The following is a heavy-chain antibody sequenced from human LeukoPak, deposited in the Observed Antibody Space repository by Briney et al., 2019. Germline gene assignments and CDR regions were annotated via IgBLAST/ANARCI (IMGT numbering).Heavy chain of an antibody. D-gene: IGHD6-19*01. CDR3: ANRDSSGWFPLDY. J-gene: IGHJ4*02. Sequence: PGGSLRLSCAASGFTFSDYWMNWVRQAPGKGLEWVANIKQDGSEKYYVDSVKGRFTISRDNAKNLLYLQMNSLRAEDTAVYYCANRDSSGWFPLDYWGQGTLVTVSS. V-gene: IGHV3-7*03. CDR1: GFTFSDYW. CDR2: IKQDGSEK.